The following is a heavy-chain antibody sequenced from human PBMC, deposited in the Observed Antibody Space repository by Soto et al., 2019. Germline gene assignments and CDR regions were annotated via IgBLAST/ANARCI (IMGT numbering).Heavy chain of an antibody. Sequence: SETLSLTCAVYGGSFSGYYWSWIRQPPGKGLEWIGEIGHSGSTIYNPSLESRVTISVDTSKNQFSLKLSSVTAADTAVYYCARVPGVGATSWYFDYWGQGTLVTVSS. D-gene: IGHD1-26*01. J-gene: IGHJ4*02. CDR3: ARVPGVGATSWYFDY. CDR1: GGSFSGYY. CDR2: IGHSGST. V-gene: IGHV4-34*01.